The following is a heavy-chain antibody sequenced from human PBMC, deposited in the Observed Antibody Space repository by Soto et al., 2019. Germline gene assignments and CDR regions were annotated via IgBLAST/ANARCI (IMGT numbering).Heavy chain of an antibody. CDR2: INPSGGST. V-gene: IGHV1-46*02. Sequence: ASVKVSCKASGYTFNSYFMHWVRQAPGQGLEWMGVINPSGGSTSYAQKFLGRVTMTRDTSTSTVYMELSSLRSEDTAVYYCAIAGTSVVVPAAIQFPHIDYWGQGTLVTVSS. D-gene: IGHD2-2*02. CDR1: GYTFNSYF. J-gene: IGHJ4*02. CDR3: AIAGTSVVVPAAIQFPHIDY.